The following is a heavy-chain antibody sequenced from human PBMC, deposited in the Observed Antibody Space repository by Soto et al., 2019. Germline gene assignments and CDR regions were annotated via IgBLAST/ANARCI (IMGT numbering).Heavy chain of an antibody. D-gene: IGHD3-10*01. V-gene: IGHV4-39*07. CDR2: IYYSGST. CDR1: GGSISTSSYY. Sequence: SETLSLPCPVSGGSISTSSYYWGWIRQPPGKGLEWIGGIYYSGSTYYNPSLKSRVTISVDKSKNQFFLEVSSVTAADTAVYSCARGRTGSGYFDYWGLGTLVTISS. J-gene: IGHJ4*02. CDR3: ARGRTGSGYFDY.